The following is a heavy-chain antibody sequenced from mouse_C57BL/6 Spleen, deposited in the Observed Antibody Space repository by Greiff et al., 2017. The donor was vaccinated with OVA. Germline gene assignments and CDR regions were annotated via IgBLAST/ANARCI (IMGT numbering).Heavy chain of an antibody. CDR3: ARQGGSSDWFAY. D-gene: IGHD1-1*01. CDR2: IDPSDSYT. V-gene: IGHV1-59*01. J-gene: IGHJ3*01. Sequence: VQLQQPGAELVRPGTSVKLSCKASGYTFTSYWMHWVKQRPGQGLEWIGVIDPSDSYTNYNQKFKGKATLTVDTSSSTAYMQLSSLTSEDSAVYYCARQGGSSDWFAYWGQGTLVTVSA. CDR1: GYTFTSYW.